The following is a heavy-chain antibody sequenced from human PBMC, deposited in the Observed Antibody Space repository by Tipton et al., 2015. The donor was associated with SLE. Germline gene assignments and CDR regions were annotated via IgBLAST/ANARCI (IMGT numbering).Heavy chain of an antibody. V-gene: IGHV4-61*01. CDR3: ARHYSSTWYWYFQH. D-gene: IGHD6-13*01. CDR2: IYYSGST. J-gene: IGHJ1*01. CDR1: GGSVSSGSYY. Sequence: TLSLTCTVSGGSVSSGSYYWSWIRQPPGKGLEWIGYIYYSGSTNYNPSLKSRVTISVDTSKNQFSLKLSSVTAADTAVYYCARHYSSTWYWYFQHWGQGTLITVSS.